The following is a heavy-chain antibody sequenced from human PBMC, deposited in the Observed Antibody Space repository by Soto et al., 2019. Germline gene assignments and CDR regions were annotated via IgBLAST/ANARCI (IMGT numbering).Heavy chain of an antibody. CDR3: MRHLGNYGDWAFDY. V-gene: IGHV4-39*01. Sequence: QLQLQESGPGLVKPSETLSLTCTVSGGSISSSSHYWGWTRQPPGKGLEWLASIYSSGSTYYNSPLKCRVTISVDTSKNQFFLKLSAVTAADTAVYYCMRHLGNYGDWAFDYWGQGILVTVS. J-gene: IGHJ4*02. CDR2: IYSSGST. CDR1: GGSISSSSHY. D-gene: IGHD4-17*01.